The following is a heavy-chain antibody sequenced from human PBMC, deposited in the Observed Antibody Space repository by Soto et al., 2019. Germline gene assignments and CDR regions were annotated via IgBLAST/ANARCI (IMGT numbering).Heavy chain of an antibody. V-gene: IGHV3-30-3*01. D-gene: IGHD3-10*01. CDR3: ARSRSGAVPDSLGF. CDR2: ISKDGSVI. Sequence: SLRLSCAASGFTFSRFAIHWVRQAPGKGLEWVAVISKDGSVIYYADSVKGRFTISRDNSKSSLFLQVNSLTTEGTAVYHCARSRSGAVPDSLGFWGQGTLVTVSS. CDR1: GFTFSRFA. J-gene: IGHJ4*02.